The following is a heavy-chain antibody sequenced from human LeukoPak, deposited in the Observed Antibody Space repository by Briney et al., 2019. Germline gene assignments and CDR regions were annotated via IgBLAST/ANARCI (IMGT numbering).Heavy chain of an antibody. D-gene: IGHD6-13*01. J-gene: IGHJ6*02. CDR1: GGSISSYY. V-gene: IGHV4-4*07. CDR2: IYTSGST. Sequence: SETLSLTCTVSGGSISSYYWSWIRQPAGKGLEWIGRIYTSGSTNYNPSLKSRVTMSVDTSKNQFSLKLSSVTAADTAVYYCARVGAAAGFYGMDVWGQGTTVTVSS. CDR3: ARVGAAAGFYGMDV.